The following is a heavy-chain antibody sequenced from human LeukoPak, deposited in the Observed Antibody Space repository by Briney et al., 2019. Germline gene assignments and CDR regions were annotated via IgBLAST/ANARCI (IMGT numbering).Heavy chain of an antibody. CDR2: INPNSGGT. J-gene: IGHJ4*02. Sequence: GASVKVSCKASGYTFTGYYMHWVRQAPGQGPEWMGWINPNSGGTNYAQKIQGRVTMTRDTSISTIYMELSRLRSDDTAVYYCARVSVAGPYYFDYWGQGTLVTVSS. D-gene: IGHD6-19*01. V-gene: IGHV1-2*02. CDR3: ARVSVAGPYYFDY. CDR1: GYTFTGYY.